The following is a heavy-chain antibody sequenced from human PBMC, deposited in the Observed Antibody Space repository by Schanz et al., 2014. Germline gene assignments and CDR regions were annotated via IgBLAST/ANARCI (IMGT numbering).Heavy chain of an antibody. Sequence: VQLVESGGGAVQPERSLRLSCAASGFTFSSYPMHWVRQAPGKGLDWVGRIRKKVDSYRTECAASVKGRFTFSREESXXXLFLQMNSLTTXXXXVYYCARLSAASHDSAFDFWGQGTTVIVSA. J-gene: IGHJ3*01. D-gene: IGHD1-26*01. CDR1: GFTFSSYP. CDR3: ARLSAASHDSAFDF. CDR2: IRKKVDSYRT. V-gene: IGHV3-72*01.